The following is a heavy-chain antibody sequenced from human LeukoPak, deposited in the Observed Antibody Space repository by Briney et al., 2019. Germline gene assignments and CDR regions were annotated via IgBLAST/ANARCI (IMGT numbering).Heavy chain of an antibody. Sequence: PSETLSLTCAVYGGSFSGYYWSWIRLPPGKGLEWIGEINHSGSTNYNPSLKSRVTISVDTSKNQFSLRLSSVTAADTAVYYCARAKGKQQLAYFDYWGQGTLVTVSS. CDR1: GGSFSGYY. CDR2: INHSGST. CDR3: ARAKGKQQLAYFDY. D-gene: IGHD6-13*01. V-gene: IGHV4-34*01. J-gene: IGHJ4*02.